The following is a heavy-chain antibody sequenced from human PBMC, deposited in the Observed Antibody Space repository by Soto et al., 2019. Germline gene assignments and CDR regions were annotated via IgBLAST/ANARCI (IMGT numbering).Heavy chain of an antibody. D-gene: IGHD3-10*01. CDR1: GGSLSSDY. V-gene: IGHV4-59*08. CDR3: ARHDGSRSTDY. Sequence: QVQLQESAPGLVKPWGTLSLTCTVSGGSLSSDYWTWIRQPPGKGLVCIGYIHSGSPTSSAPLRSRVTISVDTSKNQFSLKLSSVTAADTAVYFCARHDGSRSTDYWGQGTLVTVSS. J-gene: IGHJ4*02. CDR2: IHSGSP.